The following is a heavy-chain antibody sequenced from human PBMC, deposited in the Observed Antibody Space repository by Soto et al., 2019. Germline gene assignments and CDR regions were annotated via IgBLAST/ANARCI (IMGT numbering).Heavy chain of an antibody. CDR3: ARVMCGDCSTYYYYSMDV. V-gene: IGHV3-21*01. J-gene: IGHJ6*02. CDR2: IGTTSSYI. Sequence: EVQLVESGGGLVKPGGSLRLSCAASGFTFGTYTMNWVRQAPGKGLEWVSSIGTTSSYIYYADSVRGRFTISRDNARDSLYLQMSSLRAEDKAVYYCARVMCGDCSTYYYYSMDVGGQGTKVTVSS. D-gene: IGHD2-21*02. CDR1: GFTFGTYT.